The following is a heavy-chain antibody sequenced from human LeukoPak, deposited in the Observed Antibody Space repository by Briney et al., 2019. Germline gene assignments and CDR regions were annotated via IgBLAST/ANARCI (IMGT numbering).Heavy chain of an antibody. CDR1: EITFSSYD. D-gene: IGHD5-18*01. V-gene: IGHV3-30-3*01. J-gene: IGHJ4*02. CDR2: IAYDGNSK. CDR3: ARGAAGYSYG. Sequence: GSSLRLSGAVSEITFSSYDMHWVHQAPGKGLEWVAVIAYDGNSKYYADSVQGRFTISRDNSKNTLDLQMNSLRAEDTAVYYCARGAAGYSYGWGQGTLVTVSS.